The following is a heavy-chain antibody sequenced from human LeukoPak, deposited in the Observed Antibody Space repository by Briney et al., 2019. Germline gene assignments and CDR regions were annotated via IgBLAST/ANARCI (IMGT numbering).Heavy chain of an antibody. J-gene: IGHJ4*02. D-gene: IGHD2-2*01. CDR3: AKTFGTIDPFEY. CDR2: ISVYNGNT. CDR1: GYTFTSYA. Sequence: GASVKVSCKASGYTFTSYAISWVRQAPGQGLEWMGWISVYNGNTNYAQKLQGRVTMTTDTSTSTAYMELRSLRPDDTAVYYCAKTFGTIDPFEYWGQGTLVTVSS. V-gene: IGHV1-18*01.